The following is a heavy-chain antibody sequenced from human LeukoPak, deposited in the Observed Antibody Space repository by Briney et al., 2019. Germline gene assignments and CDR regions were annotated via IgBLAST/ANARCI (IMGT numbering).Heavy chain of an antibody. CDR1: GFTFSNYG. D-gene: IGHD6-19*01. CDR2: ISSGGGST. Sequence: GGSLRLSCAASGFTFSNYGMSWVRQAPGKGLEWVTTISSGGGSTNYADSVKGRFTISRDNSYNTLYLQMNNLRAEDTALYYCAKGTYSSGWYNWFDSWGQGTLVTVSS. CDR3: AKGTYSSGWYNWFDS. V-gene: IGHV3-23*01. J-gene: IGHJ5*01.